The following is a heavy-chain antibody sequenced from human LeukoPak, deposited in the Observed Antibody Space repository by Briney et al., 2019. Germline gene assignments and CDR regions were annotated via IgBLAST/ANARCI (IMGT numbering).Heavy chain of an antibody. J-gene: IGHJ3*02. CDR2: ISGSGGST. CDR1: GFTFSSYA. V-gene: IGHV3-23*01. CDR3: AKDPRFLEWLSI. Sequence: GGSLRPSCAASGFTFSSYAMSWVRQAPGKGLEWVSAISGSGGSTYYADSVKGRFTISRDNSKNTLYLQMNSLRAEDTAVYYCAKDPRFLEWLSIWGQGTMVTVSS. D-gene: IGHD3-3*01.